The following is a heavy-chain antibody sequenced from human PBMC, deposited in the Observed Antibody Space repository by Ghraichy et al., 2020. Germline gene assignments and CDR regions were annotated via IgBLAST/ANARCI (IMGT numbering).Heavy chain of an antibody. CDR1: GFTLSNYW. Sequence: GGSLRLSCAASGFTLSNYWMHWVRQAPGKGLVWVSRINSDGSRTNYADSVKGRFTISRDNAKNTVYLQMDSLRADDTAVYYCARVGVETSMVLDYWGQGNLVTVSS. J-gene: IGHJ4*02. D-gene: IGHD5-18*01. V-gene: IGHV3-74*01. CDR3: ARVGVETSMVLDY. CDR2: INSDGSRT.